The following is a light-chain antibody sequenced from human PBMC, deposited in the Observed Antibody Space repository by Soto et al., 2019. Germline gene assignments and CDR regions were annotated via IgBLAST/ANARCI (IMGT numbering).Light chain of an antibody. CDR1: QSVSSS. V-gene: IGKV3-15*01. J-gene: IGKJ1*01. CDR2: GAS. Sequence: EIVMTQSPATLSVSPGERATLSCRASQSVSSSLAWYQRKPGQAPRLLIYGASTRATGIPARFSGSGSGTEFTLTISSLQSEDFAVYYCQQYNNWPPWTFGQGTKVGIK. CDR3: QQYNNWPPWT.